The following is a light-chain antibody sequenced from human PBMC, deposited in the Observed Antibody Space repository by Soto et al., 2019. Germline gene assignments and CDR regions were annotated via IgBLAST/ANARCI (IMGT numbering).Light chain of an antibody. CDR3: QQYGSSPTWT. Sequence: EIVLTQSPGTLSLSPGERATLSCRASQSVSSSYLAWYQQKPGQAPRLLIYGASSRATGIPDRFSGSGSGTDFTLTISTLEPADFAVYYCQQYGSSPTWTCGQGTKVEIK. CDR2: GAS. J-gene: IGKJ1*01. V-gene: IGKV3-20*01. CDR1: QSVSSSY.